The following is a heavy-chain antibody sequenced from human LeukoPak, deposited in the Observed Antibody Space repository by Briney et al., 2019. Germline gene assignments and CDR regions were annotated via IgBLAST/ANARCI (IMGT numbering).Heavy chain of an antibody. CDR3: ATLAGEMATILGYSRDY. V-gene: IGHV1-24*01. Sequence: ASVKVSCKVSGYTLTELSMHWVRQAPGKGLEWVGGFDPEDGETIYAQKFQGRVTMTEDTSTDTAYMELSSLRSEDTAVYYCATLAGEMATILGYSRDYWGQGTLVTVSS. CDR2: FDPEDGET. J-gene: IGHJ4*02. D-gene: IGHD5-24*01. CDR1: GYTLTELS.